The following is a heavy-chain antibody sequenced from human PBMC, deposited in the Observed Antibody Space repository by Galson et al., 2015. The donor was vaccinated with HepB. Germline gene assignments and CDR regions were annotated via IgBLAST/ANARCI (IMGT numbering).Heavy chain of an antibody. V-gene: IGHV1-2*02. CDR3: ARESSYYCSSTSCYSVYFDY. J-gene: IGHJ4*02. D-gene: IGHD2-2*02. CDR2: INPNSGGT. Sequence: SVKVSCKASGYTFTGYYMHWVRQAPGQGLEWMGWINPNSGGTNYAQKFQGRVTMTRDTSISTAYMELSRLRSDDTAVYYWARESSYYCSSTSCYSVYFDYWGQGTLVTVSS. CDR1: GYTFTGYY.